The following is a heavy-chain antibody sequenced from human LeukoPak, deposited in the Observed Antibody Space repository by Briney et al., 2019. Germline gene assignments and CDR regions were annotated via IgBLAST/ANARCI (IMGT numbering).Heavy chain of an antibody. CDR2: IYHSGST. CDR3: AREAKVYYDFWSGRKEMDV. D-gene: IGHD3-3*01. V-gene: IGHV4-38-2*02. J-gene: IGHJ6*04. Sequence: SETLSLTCTVSGYSMSSGYYWGWIRQPPGKGLEWIGSIYHSGSTYYNPSLKSRVTISVHTSKNQFSLKLTSVTAADTAVYYCAREAKVYYDFWSGRKEMDVWGKGTTVTVSS. CDR1: GYSMSSGYY.